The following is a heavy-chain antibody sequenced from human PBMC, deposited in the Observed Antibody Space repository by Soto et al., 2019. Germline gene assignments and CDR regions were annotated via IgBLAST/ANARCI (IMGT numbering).Heavy chain of an antibody. CDR3: AGDVHGHYYYYGTDV. J-gene: IGHJ6*02. CDR2: ISAYNGNT. D-gene: IGHD6-6*01. V-gene: IGHV1-18*01. Sequence: ASVKVSCTASGYTFTSYGISWVRQAPGQGLEWMGWISAYNGNTNYAQRLQGRVTMTTDTSTSTLYMEMRSLRSGATAVYYCAGDVHGHYYYYGTDVWGQGTTITVSS. CDR1: GYTFTSYG.